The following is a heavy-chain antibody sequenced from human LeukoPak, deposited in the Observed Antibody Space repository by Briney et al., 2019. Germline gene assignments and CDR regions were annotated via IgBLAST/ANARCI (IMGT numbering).Heavy chain of an antibody. Sequence: SETLFLTCTVSGGSVSSGSYYWSWIRQPPGKGLEWIGYIYYSGSTNYNPSLKSRVTISVDTSKNQFSLKLSSVTAADTAVYYCARELGYSYGHYYYYYGMDVWGQGTTVTVSS. CDR2: IYYSGST. J-gene: IGHJ6*02. V-gene: IGHV4-61*01. CDR3: ARELGYSYGHYYYYYGMDV. CDR1: GGSVSSGSYY. D-gene: IGHD5-18*01.